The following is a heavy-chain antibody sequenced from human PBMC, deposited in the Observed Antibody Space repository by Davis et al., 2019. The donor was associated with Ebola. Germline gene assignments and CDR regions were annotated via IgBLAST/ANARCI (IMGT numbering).Heavy chain of an antibody. CDR3: ARYPPNIVATIGGMDV. Sequence: PGGSLRLSCAASGFTFSSYAMHWVRQAPGKGLEWVAVISYDGSNKYYADSVKGRFTISRDNSKNTLYLQMNSLRAEDTAVYYCARYPPNIVATIGGMDVWGKGTTVTVSS. CDR2: ISYDGSNK. V-gene: IGHV3-30*04. J-gene: IGHJ6*04. D-gene: IGHD5-12*01. CDR1: GFTFSSYA.